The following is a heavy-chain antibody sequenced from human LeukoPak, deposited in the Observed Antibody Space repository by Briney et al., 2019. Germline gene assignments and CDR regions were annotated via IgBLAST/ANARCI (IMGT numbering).Heavy chain of an antibody. CDR2: IIPILGIA. D-gene: IGHD6-25*01. Sequence: SVKVSCKSSGGTFSIYAISWVRQAPGQGLEWMGGIIPILGIANNAQKFQGRVTMTSNTSISTAYMELSSLRSEDTAVYYCARAGGVKTAALDLDYWGQGTLVTVSS. J-gene: IGHJ4*02. V-gene: IGHV1-69*10. CDR1: GGTFSIYA. CDR3: ARAGGVKTAALDLDY.